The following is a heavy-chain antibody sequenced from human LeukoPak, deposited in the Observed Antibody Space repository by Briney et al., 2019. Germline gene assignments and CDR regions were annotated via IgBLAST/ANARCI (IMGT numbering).Heavy chain of an antibody. CDR1: GFTFNNFG. Sequence: GGSLRLSCEASGFTFNNFGMHWVRQAPGKGLEWVAFIGYDESKKYYAESVKGRFTISRDDSKNTLYLQMNSLRAEDTAVYYCAKEGGRGGSYQPIDYWGQGTLVTVSS. CDR3: AKEGGRGGSYQPIDY. D-gene: IGHD1-26*01. CDR2: IGYDESKK. V-gene: IGHV3-30*02. J-gene: IGHJ4*02.